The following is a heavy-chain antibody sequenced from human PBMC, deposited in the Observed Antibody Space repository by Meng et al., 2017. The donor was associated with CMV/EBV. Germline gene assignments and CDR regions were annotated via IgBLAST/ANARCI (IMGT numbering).Heavy chain of an antibody. D-gene: IGHD6-13*01. CDR1: GGSISGFY. J-gene: IGHJ4*02. V-gene: IGHV4-59*01. Sequence: GSLRLSCSVSGGSISGFYWSWIRQPPGKGLEWIGYIYYIGSTNYNPSLKGRVTISVDTSKNQFSLKLSSVTAADTAVYYCARDHSSSWSLDYWGQGTLVTVSS. CDR3: ARDHSSSWSLDY. CDR2: IYYIGST.